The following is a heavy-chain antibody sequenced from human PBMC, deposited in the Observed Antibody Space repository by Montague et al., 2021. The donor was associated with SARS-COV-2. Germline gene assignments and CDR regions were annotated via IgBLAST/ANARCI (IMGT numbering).Heavy chain of an antibody. CDR2: INHRGTS. CDR1: GGSFSDYY. Sequence: SETLSLTCAVYGGSFSDYYWSWIRQPPGKGLEWIGEINHRGTSRYNPSLKSRVSISLDTSKNQFSLYLSSVTAADTAVYYCARGRQHFNMIVVVMTGGEYYFAYWGQGTLVTVPS. D-gene: IGHD3-22*01. CDR3: ARGRQHFNMIVVVMTGGEYYFAY. V-gene: IGHV4-34*01. J-gene: IGHJ4*02.